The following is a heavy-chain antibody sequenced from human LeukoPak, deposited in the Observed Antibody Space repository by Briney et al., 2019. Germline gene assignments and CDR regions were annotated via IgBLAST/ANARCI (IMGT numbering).Heavy chain of an antibody. CDR3: ASLDSSGYYFLDY. CDR1: GGSISSGDYY. CDR2: IYYSGST. D-gene: IGHD3-22*01. J-gene: IGHJ4*02. Sequence: KSSQTLSLTCTVSGGSISSGDYYWSWIRQPPGRGLEWIGYIYYSGSTYYNPSLKSRVTISVDTSKNQFSLKLSSVTAAYTAVYYCASLDSSGYYFLDYWGQGTLVTVSS. V-gene: IGHV4-30-4*08.